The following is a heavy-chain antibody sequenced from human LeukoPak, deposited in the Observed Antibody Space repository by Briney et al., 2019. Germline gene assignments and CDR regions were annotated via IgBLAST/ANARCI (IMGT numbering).Heavy chain of an antibody. D-gene: IGHD3-10*01. CDR1: GYTFTGYF. Sequence: ASVKVSCKASGYTFTGYFMHWVRQAPGQGLEWMGWIMLISGGTNYAHKYQGRVTIPRDTSISTAYMELSRLRSDDTAMYYCARVWFGELHSIDYYYYGMDVWGQGTTVTVSS. CDR3: ARVWFGELHSIDYYYYGMDV. CDR2: IMLISGGT. V-gene: IGHV1-2*07. J-gene: IGHJ6*02.